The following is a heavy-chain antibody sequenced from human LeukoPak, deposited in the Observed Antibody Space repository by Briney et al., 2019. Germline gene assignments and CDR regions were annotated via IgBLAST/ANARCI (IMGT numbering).Heavy chain of an antibody. V-gene: IGHV4-31*03. CDR3: ARDRVAGDYYGMDV. CDR1: GGSVSSGTYY. Sequence: SETLSLTCTVSGGSVSSGTYYWSWIRRHPGKGLEWIGYIYYSGSTYYNPSLKSRVTISVDTSKNQFSLKLNSVTAADTAVYYCARDRVAGDYYGMDVWGQGTTVTVSS. CDR2: IYYSGST. J-gene: IGHJ6*02. D-gene: IGHD6-19*01.